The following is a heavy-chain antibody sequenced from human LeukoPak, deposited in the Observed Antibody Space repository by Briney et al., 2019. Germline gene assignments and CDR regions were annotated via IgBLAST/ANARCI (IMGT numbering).Heavy chain of an antibody. CDR2: IKQDGSEK. V-gene: IGHV3-7*01. Sequence: GGSLRLSCAASGFTFSSYWMSWVRQAPGKGLEWVANIKQDGSEKYYVDSVKGRFTISRDNAKNSLYLQMNSLRAEDTAVYYCARDYVIGSSKYGYYYYMDVWGKGTTVTVSS. J-gene: IGHJ6*03. CDR1: GFTFSSYW. D-gene: IGHD6-6*01. CDR3: ARDYVIGSSKYGYYYYMDV.